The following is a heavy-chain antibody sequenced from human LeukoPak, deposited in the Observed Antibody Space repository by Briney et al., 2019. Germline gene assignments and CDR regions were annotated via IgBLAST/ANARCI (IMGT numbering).Heavy chain of an antibody. Sequence: GGSLRPSCAASGFTFSSYAMSWVRQAPGKGLEWVSAISGSGGSTYYADSVKGRFTISRDNSKNTLYLQMNSLRAEDTAVYYCAKDPWGYCSGGSCYGWGQGTLVTVSS. CDR2: ISGSGGST. D-gene: IGHD2-15*01. V-gene: IGHV3-23*01. CDR3: AKDPWGYCSGGSCYG. J-gene: IGHJ4*02. CDR1: GFTFSSYA.